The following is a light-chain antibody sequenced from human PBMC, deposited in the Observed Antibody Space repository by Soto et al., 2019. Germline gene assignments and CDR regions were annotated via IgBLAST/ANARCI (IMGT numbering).Light chain of an antibody. CDR1: SSDVGGYNY. Sequence: QSALTQPASVSGSPGQSITISCTGTSSDVGGYNYVSWYQQHPGKAPKLMIYDVNNRPSGVSNRFSGSKSGNTASLTISGLQAEDEGDYYCSSYTSSNSVVFGGGTQLTVL. J-gene: IGLJ2*01. V-gene: IGLV2-14*01. CDR3: SSYTSSNSVV. CDR2: DVN.